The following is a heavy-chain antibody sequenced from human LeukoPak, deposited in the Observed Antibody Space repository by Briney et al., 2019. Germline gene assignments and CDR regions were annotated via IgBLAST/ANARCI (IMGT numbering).Heavy chain of an antibody. V-gene: IGHV1-2*06. CDR1: GYTFTGYY. D-gene: IGHD6-19*01. CDR3: ARDRTRYSSGWYGV. J-gene: IGHJ4*02. CDR2: INPNSGGT. Sequence: ASVKVSCKASGYTFTGYYVHWVRQAPGQGLEWMGRINPNSGGTNYAQKFQGRVTMTRDTSISTAYMELSRLRSDDTAVYYCARDRTRYSSGWYGVWGQGTLVTVSS.